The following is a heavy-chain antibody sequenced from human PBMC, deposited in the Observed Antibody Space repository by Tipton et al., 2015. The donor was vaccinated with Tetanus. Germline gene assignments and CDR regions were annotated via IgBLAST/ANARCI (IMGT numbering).Heavy chain of an antibody. J-gene: IGHJ4*02. D-gene: IGHD3-3*01. CDR2: IYFTGTT. V-gene: IGHV4-31*03. Sequence: TLSLTCTVSGDSISSGDFYWSWIRQHPGKGLEWIGYIYFTGTTYYNPSLESRLTISIDTSKNQFSLELTSVTAADTAVYFCARGVPRESFYLDYWGQGKQVTVSS. CDR3: ARGVPRESFYLDY. CDR1: GDSISSGDFY.